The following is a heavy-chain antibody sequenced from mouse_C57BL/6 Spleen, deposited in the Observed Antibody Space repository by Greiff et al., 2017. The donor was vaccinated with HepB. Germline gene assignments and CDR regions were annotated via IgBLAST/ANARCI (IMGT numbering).Heavy chain of an antibody. D-gene: IGHD1-1*02. CDR2: INPNNGGT. Sequence: EVQLQQSGPELVKPGASVKISCKASGYTFTDYYMNWVKQSHGKSLEWIGDINPNNGGTSYNQKFKGKATLTVDKSSSTAYMELRSLTSEDSAVYYCARGGRWGDWGQGTSVTVSS. CDR3: ARGGRWGD. V-gene: IGHV1-26*01. J-gene: IGHJ4*01. CDR1: GYTFTDYY.